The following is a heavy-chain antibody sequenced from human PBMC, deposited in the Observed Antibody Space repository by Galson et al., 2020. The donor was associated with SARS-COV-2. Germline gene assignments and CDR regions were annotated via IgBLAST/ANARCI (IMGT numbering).Heavy chain of an antibody. CDR2: IYPDDSYT. J-gene: IGHJ4*02. CDR3: ARHGASSGWYEGIDF. V-gene: IGHV5-51*01. D-gene: IGHD6-19*01. CDR1: GKSLTNYW. Sequence: GESLKISCKGSGKSLTNYWIGWVRQMPGKGPEGMGIIYPDDSYTKYSPSFRGQVTISGDKSLSIAYLQWSSLKASDTAMYYCARHGASSGWYEGIDFWGQGTLVTVSS.